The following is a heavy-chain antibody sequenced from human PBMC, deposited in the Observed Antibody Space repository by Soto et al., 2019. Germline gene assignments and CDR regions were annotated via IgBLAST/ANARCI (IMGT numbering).Heavy chain of an antibody. CDR3: ARKRGSGSSLDP. V-gene: IGHV1-3*01. Sequence: ASVKVSCKASGYTFTSYAMHWVRQAPGQGLEWMGWINAGNGNTKYSQKFQGRVTITRDTSASTAYMELSSLRSEDTAVYYCARKRGSGSSLDPWGQGTLVTVSS. CDR1: GYTFTSYA. J-gene: IGHJ5*02. CDR2: INAGNGNT. D-gene: IGHD3-10*01.